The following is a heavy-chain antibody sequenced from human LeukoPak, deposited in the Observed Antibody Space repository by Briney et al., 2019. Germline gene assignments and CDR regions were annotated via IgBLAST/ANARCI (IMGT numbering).Heavy chain of an antibody. V-gene: IGHV3-7*03. CDR1: GFTFSSYW. CDR3: ATEHYYGSGRLDP. J-gene: IGHJ5*02. D-gene: IGHD3-10*01. CDR2: IKLDGSEK. Sequence: GGSLRLSCAASGFTFSSYWMTWVRQAPGKGLEWVANIKLDGSEKYYVDSVKGRFTISRDNAKGSLYLQMNSLRAEDTAVYYCATEHYYGSGRLDPWGQGTLVTVSS.